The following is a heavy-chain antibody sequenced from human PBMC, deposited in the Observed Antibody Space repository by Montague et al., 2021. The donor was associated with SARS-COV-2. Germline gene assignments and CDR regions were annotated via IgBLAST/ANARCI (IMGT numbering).Heavy chain of an antibody. J-gene: IGHJ5*02. D-gene: IGHD3-10*01. V-gene: IGHV4-59*11. CDR1: GGSMSDHY. CDR3: ARAVSVRRAVNWFDP. CDR2: IYYSGGI. Sequence: SETLSLTCTVSGGSMSDHYWSWIRQPPGKGLEWLADIYYSGGINSXASLKSRVSMSVDTSKNQFSLKLTSATAADTAVYYCARAVSVRRAVNWFDPWGQGTLVTVSS.